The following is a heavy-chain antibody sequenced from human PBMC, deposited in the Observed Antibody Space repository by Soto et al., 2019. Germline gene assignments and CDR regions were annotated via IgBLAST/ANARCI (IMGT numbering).Heavy chain of an antibody. Sequence: QVQLVQSGGEVKKPGASVKVSYKASGYTFTNYGINWVRQAPGQGLEWMGWITPYNGNANYAQKHQGRLTITTDTSTSTAYMELRSLRSDDTAVYYCARAQMYSGAYHDYWGQGTLVTVSS. J-gene: IGHJ4*02. CDR1: GYTFTNYG. V-gene: IGHV1-18*04. CDR3: ARAQMYSGAYHDY. CDR2: ITPYNGNA. D-gene: IGHD1-26*01.